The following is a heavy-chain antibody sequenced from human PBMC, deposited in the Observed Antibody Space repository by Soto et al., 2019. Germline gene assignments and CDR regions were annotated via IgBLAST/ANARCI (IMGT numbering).Heavy chain of an antibody. V-gene: IGHV3-7*03. D-gene: IGHD6-6*01. CDR2: IKQDGSEK. Sequence: GGPLRVSCEASGFTLSSYLLSWVRQAPGKGLEWVANIKQDGSEKYYVDSVKGRFTISIDNSKNSLYLQMNSLRAEDTAVYYCARERGSSPSPDYCSQGTLVAVSS. CDR3: ARERGSSPSPDY. J-gene: IGHJ4*02. CDR1: GFTLSSYL.